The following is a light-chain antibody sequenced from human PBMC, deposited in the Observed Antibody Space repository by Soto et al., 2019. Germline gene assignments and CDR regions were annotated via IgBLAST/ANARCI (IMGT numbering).Light chain of an antibody. CDR2: GAS. CDR3: QQYNKWPPLT. J-gene: IGKJ3*01. CDR1: QSVSNN. V-gene: IGKV3-15*01. Sequence: EIVMTQSPATLSVSPGERATLSCRASQSVSNNLAWYQQKPGQAPRLLINGASTSATSIPARFSGSGSGTEFTLTISSLQSKDFAVYYCQQYNKWPPLTFGPGTKVDIK.